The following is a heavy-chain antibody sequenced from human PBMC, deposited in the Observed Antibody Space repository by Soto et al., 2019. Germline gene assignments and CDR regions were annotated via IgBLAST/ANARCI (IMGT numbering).Heavy chain of an antibody. V-gene: IGHV3-21*01. J-gene: IGHJ5*02. CDR2: TSSSSSYI. CDR3: AAGIAVAGLNENWFDP. CDR1: GFTFSSYS. Sequence: GSLRLSCAASGFTFSSYSMNWVRQAPGKGLEWVSSTSSSSSYIYYADSVKGRFTISRDNAKNSLYLQMNSLRAEDTAVYYCAAGIAVAGLNENWFDPWGQGTLVTVSS. D-gene: IGHD6-19*01.